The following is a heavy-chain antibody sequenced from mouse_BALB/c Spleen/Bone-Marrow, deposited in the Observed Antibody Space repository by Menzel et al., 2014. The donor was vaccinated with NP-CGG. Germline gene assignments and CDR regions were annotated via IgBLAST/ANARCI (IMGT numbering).Heavy chain of an antibody. D-gene: IGHD2-1*01. CDR2: INPSTAYT. CDR1: GYTFINYW. V-gene: IGHV1-7*01. Sequence: QVQLQQSGAELAKPGASVKMSCKASGYTFINYWIHWVKQRPGQGLKWIGYINPSTAYTAYNQKFQDKTTLTADKSSSTAYMQLSSLTSEDSAVYYCARGNYEAMDYWGQGTSVTVSS. J-gene: IGHJ4*01. CDR3: ARGNYEAMDY.